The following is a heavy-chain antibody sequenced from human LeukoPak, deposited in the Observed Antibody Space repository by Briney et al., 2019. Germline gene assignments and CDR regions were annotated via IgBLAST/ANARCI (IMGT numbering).Heavy chain of an antibody. Sequence: PSETLSLTCTVSGGSISSYYWSWIRQPPGKGLEWIGYIYYSGSTNYNPSLKSRVTISVDTSKNQFSLKLSSVTAADTAVYYCARALGGKALDYWGQGTLVTVSS. J-gene: IGHJ4*02. V-gene: IGHV4-59*12. CDR3: ARALGGKALDY. CDR2: IYYSGST. CDR1: GGSISSYY.